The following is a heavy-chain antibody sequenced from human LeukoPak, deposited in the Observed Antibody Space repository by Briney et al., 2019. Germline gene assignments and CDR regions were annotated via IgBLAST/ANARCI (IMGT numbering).Heavy chain of an antibody. J-gene: IGHJ4*02. V-gene: IGHV3-23*01. CDR3: AKGFGSSSWYYFDY. D-gene: IGHD6-13*01. CDR2: ISGSGGST. CDR1: GFTFSSYA. Sequence: GGSLRLSCAASGFTFSSYAMSWVRQAPGKGLEWVSAISGSGGSTYYADSVKGRFTISRDNPKNTLYLQMNSLRAEDTAVYYCAKGFGSSSWYYFDYWGQGTLVTVSS.